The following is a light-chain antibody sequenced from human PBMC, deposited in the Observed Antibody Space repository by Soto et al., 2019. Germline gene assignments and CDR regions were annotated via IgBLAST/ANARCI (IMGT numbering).Light chain of an antibody. CDR2: LGS. V-gene: IGKV2-28*01. J-gene: IGKJ2*01. Sequence: DIVMTQSPLSLPVTPGEPASISCRSSPSLLNSNGYHYLDWYLQKLGQSPQLLIYLGSNRASAVPDRCSGSGSGTDFTLKISRVEAEDVGVYYCMQALQTDYTFGQGTKLEIK. CDR1: PSLLNSNGYHY. CDR3: MQALQTDYT.